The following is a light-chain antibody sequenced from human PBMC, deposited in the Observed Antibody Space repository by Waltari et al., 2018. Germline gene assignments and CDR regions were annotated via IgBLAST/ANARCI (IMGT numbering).Light chain of an antibody. Sequence: DIVMTQSPLSLPVTHGEPASISCRSSQSLLHSNGYSYLDWYLQKPGQSPQLLIYLGSNRASGVPDRFSGSGSGTDFTLKISRVEAEDVGVYYCMQALQTPFTFGPGTKVDIK. J-gene: IGKJ3*01. V-gene: IGKV2-28*01. CDR2: LGS. CDR1: QSLLHSNGYSY. CDR3: MQALQTPFT.